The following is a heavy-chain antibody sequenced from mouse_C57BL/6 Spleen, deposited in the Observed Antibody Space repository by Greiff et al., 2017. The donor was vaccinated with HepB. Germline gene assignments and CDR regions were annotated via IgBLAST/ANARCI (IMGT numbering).Heavy chain of an antibody. CDR2: IHPNSGST. D-gene: IGHD2-4*01. Sequence: QVQLQQPGAELVKPGASVKLSCKASGYTFTSYWMHWVKQRPGQGLEWIGMIHPNSGSTNYNEKFKSKATLTVDKSSSTAYMQLSSLTSEDSAVYDCGRSAYDLWWYFDVWGTGTTVTVSS. CDR1: GYTFTSYW. J-gene: IGHJ1*03. CDR3: GRSAYDLWWYFDV. V-gene: IGHV1-64*01.